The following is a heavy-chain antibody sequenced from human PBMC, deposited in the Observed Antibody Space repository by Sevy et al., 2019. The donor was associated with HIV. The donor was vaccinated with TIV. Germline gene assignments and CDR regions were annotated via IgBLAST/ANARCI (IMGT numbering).Heavy chain of an antibody. V-gene: IGHV5-51*01. J-gene: IGHJ6*02. CDR1: GYSFSHYW. Sequence: GESLKISCEGSGYSFSHYWIAWVRQMPEKGLEWMGIIYPGDPNPTYSPSFQGQVTISADKSINIAYLQWSGLMASDTATYYCARLNGFEPYSYYAMDVWGQGTTVTVSS. CDR2: IYPGDPNP. D-gene: IGHD5-12*01. CDR3: ARLNGFEPYSYYAMDV.